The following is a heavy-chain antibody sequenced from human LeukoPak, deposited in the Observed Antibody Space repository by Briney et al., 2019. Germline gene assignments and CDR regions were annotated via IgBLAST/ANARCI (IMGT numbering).Heavy chain of an antibody. CDR2: LASDDRT. CDR1: GFDVSTMW. Sequence: GGSLRLSCAASGFDVSTMWMIWVRQAPGKGLEWISVLASDDRTHYADSVKGRFSITRDNLKNTIYLQMSSLRVEDTAPYYCAKDLHNYGLDVWGQGTTVTVSS. J-gene: IGHJ6*02. V-gene: IGHV3-66*02. CDR3: AKDLHNYGLDV.